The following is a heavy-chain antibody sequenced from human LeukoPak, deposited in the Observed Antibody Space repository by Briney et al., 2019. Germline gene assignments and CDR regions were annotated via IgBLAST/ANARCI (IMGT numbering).Heavy chain of an antibody. J-gene: IGHJ4*02. CDR1: GVSISTYS. D-gene: IGHD3-3*01. CDR3: AREYQIWSGTPKSYFDY. Sequence: SETLSLTCTVSGVSISTYSWSWIRQPPGKGLEWIGYFSYSGSPNYNPSLKSRVTISVDTSKNQFPLKLSSVTAADTAVYYCAREYQIWSGTPKSYFDYWGQGTLVTVSS. V-gene: IGHV4-59*12. CDR2: FSYSGSP.